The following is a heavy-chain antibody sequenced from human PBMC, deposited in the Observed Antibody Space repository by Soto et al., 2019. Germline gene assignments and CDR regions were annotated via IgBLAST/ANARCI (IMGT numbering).Heavy chain of an antibody. D-gene: IGHD4-17*01. CDR2: IYYSGST. CDR3: AREEYGDWYFDY. V-gene: IGHV4-31*03. J-gene: IGHJ4*02. Sequence: QVQLQESGPGLVKPSQTLSLTCTVSGGSISSGGYYWSWIRQHPGKGLEWIGYIYYSGSTYYNPSLKSRVTTSVDTPKNQFSLKLSSVTAADTAVYYCAREEYGDWYFDYWGQGTLVTVSS. CDR1: GGSISSGGYY.